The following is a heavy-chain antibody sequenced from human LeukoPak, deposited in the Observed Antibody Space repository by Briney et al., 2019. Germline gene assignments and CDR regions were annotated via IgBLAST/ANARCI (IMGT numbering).Heavy chain of an antibody. CDR1: RGTFSSYA. CDR3: ARDGQLVHFDY. Sequence: EASVKVSCKASRGTFSSYAISWVRQAPGQGLEWMGGIIPIFGTANYAQKFQGRVTITADKSTSTAYMELSSLRSEDTAVYYCARDGQLVHFDYWGQGTLVTVSS. J-gene: IGHJ4*02. CDR2: IIPIFGTA. V-gene: IGHV1-69*06. D-gene: IGHD6-6*01.